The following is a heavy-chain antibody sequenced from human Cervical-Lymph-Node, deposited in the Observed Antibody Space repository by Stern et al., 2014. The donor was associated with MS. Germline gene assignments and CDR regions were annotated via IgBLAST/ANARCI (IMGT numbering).Heavy chain of an antibody. J-gene: IGHJ4*02. CDR3: ARDRGGTLDYFDC. CDR2: IDSGGST. CDR1: GFTVSSPY. V-gene: IGHV3-66*02. Sequence: MQLGQSGGGLVQPGGSLRLSCSASGFTVSSPYMSWVRQAPGTGQELGSVIDSGGSTYYTDSVKGRFTISRDTSKNTLYLQMDSLRAEDMALYYCARDRGGTLDYFDCWGQGTLVTVSS. D-gene: IGHD1-1*01.